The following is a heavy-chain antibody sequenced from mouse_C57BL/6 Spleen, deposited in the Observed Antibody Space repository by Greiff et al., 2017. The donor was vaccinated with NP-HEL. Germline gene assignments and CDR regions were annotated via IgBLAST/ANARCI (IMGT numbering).Heavy chain of an antibody. CDR2: IYPGDGDT. CDR3: ARSGVTMDY. J-gene: IGHJ4*01. V-gene: IGHV1-82*01. Sequence: VQVVESGPELVKPGASVKISCKASGYAFSSSWMNWVKQRPGKGLEWIGRIYPGDGDTNYNGKFKGKATLTADKSSSTAYMQLSSLTSEDSAVYFCARSGVTMDYWGQGTSVTVSS. CDR1: GYAFSSSW. D-gene: IGHD2-2*01.